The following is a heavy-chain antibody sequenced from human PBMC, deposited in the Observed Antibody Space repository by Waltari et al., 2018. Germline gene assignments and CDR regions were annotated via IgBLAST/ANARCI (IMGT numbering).Heavy chain of an antibody. CDR1: GYPFIGYH. V-gene: IGHV1-2*02. CDR3: ARDRWAAERPYKWLDP. D-gene: IGHD6-13*01. Sequence: QVHLVQSGAEVKKPGASVKVSCKASGYPFIGYHMHWVRQAPGQGLEWMGVINPNPGNTNYGQKCQGRVTLTRDTPNTTAYMELSGLTSDDTAVYYCARDRWAAERPYKWLDPWGQGTQVTVSS. J-gene: IGHJ5*02. CDR2: INPNPGNT.